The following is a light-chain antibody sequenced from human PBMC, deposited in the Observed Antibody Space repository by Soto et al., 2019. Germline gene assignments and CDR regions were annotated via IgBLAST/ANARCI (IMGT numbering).Light chain of an antibody. V-gene: IGLV1-40*01. Sequence: QSALTQPPSVSGAPGQRVTISCTGSSSNIGAGYDVHWYQQLPGLAPKLLIYGNYNRPSGVPDRFSGSKSGTSASLAITGLQAEDEADYYCQSFDTSPTPWGVFGGGTKLTVL. CDR2: GNY. J-gene: IGLJ3*02. CDR3: QSFDTSPTPWGV. CDR1: SSNIGAGYD.